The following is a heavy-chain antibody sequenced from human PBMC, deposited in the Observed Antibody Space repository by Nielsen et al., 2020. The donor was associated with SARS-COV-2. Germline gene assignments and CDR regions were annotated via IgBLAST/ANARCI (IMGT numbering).Heavy chain of an antibody. CDR1: GFTFADSW. J-gene: IGHJ4*02. V-gene: IGHV3-74*01. CDR3: IRAGTYNYGLAY. Sequence: GESLKISCAASGFTFADSWMHWVRQAPGKGLEWISRINREGYTRDYADSVKGRLTISRDNAANTLSLQMRSLRAEDTAVYFCIRAGTYNYGLAYWGQGVLVKVSS. D-gene: IGHD5-18*01. CDR2: INREGYTR.